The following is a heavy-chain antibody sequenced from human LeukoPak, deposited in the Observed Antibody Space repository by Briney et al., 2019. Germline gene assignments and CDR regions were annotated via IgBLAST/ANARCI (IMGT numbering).Heavy chain of an antibody. D-gene: IGHD6-13*01. CDR3: ARGAAAVY. V-gene: IGHV4-59*01. J-gene: IGHJ4*02. CDR1: GGSISGYF. CDR2: IYYTGST. Sequence: SETLSLTCTVSGGSISGYFWTWIRQPPGKGLEYIGYIYYTGSTNYNPSLKSRVTISVDTSKNQFSLKLSSVTAADTAVYYCARGAAAVYWGQGALVTVSS.